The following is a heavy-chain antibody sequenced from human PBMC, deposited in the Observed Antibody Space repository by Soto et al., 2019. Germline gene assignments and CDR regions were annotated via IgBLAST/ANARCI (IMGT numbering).Heavy chain of an antibody. D-gene: IGHD6-19*01. J-gene: IGHJ4*02. CDR3: AKEIAVAGTFDLDY. CDR1: GFTFSSYA. V-gene: IGHV3-23*01. CDR2: ISGSGGST. Sequence: HPGGSLRLSCAASGFTFSSYAMSWVRQAPGKGLEWVSAISGSGGSTYYADSVKGRFTISRDNSKNTLYLQMNSLRAEDTAVYYCAKEIAVAGTFDLDYWGQGTLVTVSS.